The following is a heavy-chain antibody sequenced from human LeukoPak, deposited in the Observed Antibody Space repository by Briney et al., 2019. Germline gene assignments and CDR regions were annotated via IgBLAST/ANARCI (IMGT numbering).Heavy chain of an antibody. D-gene: IGHD6-13*01. V-gene: IGHV3-30*04. CDR1: RFTFSIYA. J-gene: IGHJ5*02. CDR2: ISYDGSNK. CDR3: VRPKKRGQRLVIWFDP. Sequence: GSLRLSCPASRFTFSIYAMHGVRQAPGKGLEWVAVISYDGSNKYYADSVKGRFTISRDNSKNTLYLQMNSLRAEDTAVYYCVRPKKRGQRLVIWFDPWGQGTLVTVSS.